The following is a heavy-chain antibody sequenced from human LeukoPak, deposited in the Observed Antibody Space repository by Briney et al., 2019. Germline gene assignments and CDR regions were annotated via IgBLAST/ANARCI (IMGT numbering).Heavy chain of an antibody. CDR1: GFTFDGYG. J-gene: IGHJ6*03. V-gene: IGHV3-20*04. CDR2: INWNGGST. Sequence: GGSLRLSCAASGFTFDGYGMSWVRQAPGKGLEWVSGINWNGGSTGYADSVKGRFTISRDNAKNSLYLQMNSLRAEDMALYYCARISLTTGSYYYYYMDVWGKGTTVTVSS. D-gene: IGHD4-17*01. CDR3: ARISLTTGSYYYYYMDV.